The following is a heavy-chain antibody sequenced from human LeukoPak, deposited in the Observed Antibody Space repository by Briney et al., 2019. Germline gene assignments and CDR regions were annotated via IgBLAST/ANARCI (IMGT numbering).Heavy chain of an antibody. D-gene: IGHD5-18*01. Sequence: GESLKISCKGSGYGFTNYWVAWVRQMPGKGLEWMGIIYPDDSDTRYSPSFQGQVTISADKSISTAYLQWSSLKASDTAMYYCARAPPYSYGNGFDYWGQGTLVTVSS. J-gene: IGHJ4*02. CDR1: GYGFTNYW. V-gene: IGHV5-51*01. CDR2: IYPDDSDT. CDR3: ARAPPYSYGNGFDY.